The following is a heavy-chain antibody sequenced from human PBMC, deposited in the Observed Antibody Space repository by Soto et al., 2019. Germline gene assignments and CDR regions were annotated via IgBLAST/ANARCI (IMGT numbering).Heavy chain of an antibody. CDR2: IYFGGTT. Sequence: PSETLSLTCSVSGGSVTNDNSYWTWIRLHPGKGLEWIGYIYFGGTTYYSPSLKSRVSISADTSKNLFFLRLSSVTAADTAMYYCARGSSSEGPVQMTFDYWGQGPPVTV. J-gene: IGHJ4*01. CDR3: ARGSSSEGPVQMTFDY. V-gene: IGHV4-31*03. CDR1: GGSVTNDNSY. D-gene: IGHD2-2*01.